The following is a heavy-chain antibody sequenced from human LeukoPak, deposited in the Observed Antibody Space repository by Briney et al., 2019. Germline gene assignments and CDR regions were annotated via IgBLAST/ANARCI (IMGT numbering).Heavy chain of an antibody. V-gene: IGHV3-9*01. CDR3: AKTYSIRSSTSFDFDY. Sequence: GGSLRLSCAASGFSFDDYAMHWVRQAPGKGLEWVSGVSWNSGIIGYVDSVKGRFTISRDNAKNYLHLQMDSLRAEDTALYYCAKTYSIRSSTSFDFDYWGQGTLVTVSS. CDR2: VSWNSGII. CDR1: GFSFDDYA. D-gene: IGHD2-2*01. J-gene: IGHJ4*02.